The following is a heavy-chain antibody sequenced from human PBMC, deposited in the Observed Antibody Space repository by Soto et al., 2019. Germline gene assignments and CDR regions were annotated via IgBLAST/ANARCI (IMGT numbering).Heavy chain of an antibody. Sequence: EVQLVESGGGLLNPGGSLGLSCEVSGFTSSSYEMIWVRQAPGRGREWVSYISSGPISIYYAGSVKGRFTISRDNAKNSLYLQMTSLRAEDTAVYYCARDLGVGEAGFEYWGQGTLVTVSS. J-gene: IGHJ4*02. CDR1: GFTSSSYE. CDR3: ARDLGVGEAGFEY. CDR2: ISSGPISI. V-gene: IGHV3-48*03. D-gene: IGHD6-13*01.